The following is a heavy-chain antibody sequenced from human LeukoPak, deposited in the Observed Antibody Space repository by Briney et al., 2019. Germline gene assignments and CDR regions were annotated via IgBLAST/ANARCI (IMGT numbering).Heavy chain of an antibody. J-gene: IGHJ4*02. CDR3: AKVGTPTATPPPPLIDY. D-gene: IGHD3-10*01. CDR1: GGSISSGGYY. V-gene: IGHV4-30-2*02. CDR2: IYHSGST. Sequence: SETLSLTCTVSGGSISSGGYYWSWIRQPPGKGLEWIGYIYHSGSTYYNPSLKSRVTISVDRSKNQFSLKLSSVTAADTAVYYCAKVGTPTATPPPPLIDYWGQGTLVTVSS.